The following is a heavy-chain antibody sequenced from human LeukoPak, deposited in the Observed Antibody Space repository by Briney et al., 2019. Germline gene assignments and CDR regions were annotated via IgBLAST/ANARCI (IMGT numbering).Heavy chain of an antibody. CDR3: ARESCTSTICPPIPGYSSGWFHFDY. J-gene: IGHJ4*02. CDR2: ISTFNGNI. CDR1: GYTFTSYG. V-gene: IGHV1-18*01. Sequence: ASVKVSCKASGYTFTSYGISWVRQAPGQGFEWMGWISTFNGNINYAQKLQGRVTMTTDTSTTTACMELRSLRSDDTAVYYCARESCTSTICPPIPGYSSGWFHFDYWGQGNLVTVSS. D-gene: IGHD6-19*01.